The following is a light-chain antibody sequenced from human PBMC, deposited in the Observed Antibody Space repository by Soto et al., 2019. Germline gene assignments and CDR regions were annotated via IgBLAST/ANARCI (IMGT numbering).Light chain of an antibody. V-gene: IGKV3-20*01. J-gene: IGKJ3*01. CDR2: GAS. CDR3: QQYGSSRT. Sequence: EIVLTQSPGTLSLSPGERATLSCRASQSVSNNYLAWYQQKPGQAPRLLISGASNRATGIPDRFSGSGSGTDFTLTISRLEPEDFAVYYCQQYGSSRTFGPGTKVDIK. CDR1: QSVSNNY.